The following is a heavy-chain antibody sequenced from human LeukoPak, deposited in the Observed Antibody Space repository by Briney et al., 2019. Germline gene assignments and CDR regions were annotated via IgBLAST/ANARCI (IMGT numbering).Heavy chain of an antibody. J-gene: IGHJ3*02. D-gene: IGHD3-3*01. Sequence: ASVKVSCKASGGTFSSYAISWVRQAPGKGLEWMGGFDPEDGETIYAQKFQGRVTMTEDTSTDIAYMELSSLRSGDTAVYYCATRIFGVVIGAFDIWGQGTMVTVSS. CDR1: GGTFSSYA. V-gene: IGHV1-24*01. CDR3: ATRIFGVVIGAFDI. CDR2: FDPEDGET.